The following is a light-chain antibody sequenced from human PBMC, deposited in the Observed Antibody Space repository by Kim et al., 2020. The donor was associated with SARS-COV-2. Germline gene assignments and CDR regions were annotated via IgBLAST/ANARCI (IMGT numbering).Light chain of an antibody. Sequence: QSVLTQPASVSGSPGQSITILCSGTSSDIGGDDYVSWYQHHPGKVPKVMIYDVTKRPFGVSTRFSGSKSGNTASLTIYGLQAEDEADYYCSSYTSSATRVFGGGTQLTVL. V-gene: IGLV2-14*03. J-gene: IGLJ7*01. CDR1: SSDIGGDDY. CDR3: SSYTSSATRV. CDR2: DVT.